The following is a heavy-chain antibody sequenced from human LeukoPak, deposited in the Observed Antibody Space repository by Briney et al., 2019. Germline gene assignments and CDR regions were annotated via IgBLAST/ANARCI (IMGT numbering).Heavy chain of an antibody. D-gene: IGHD6-13*01. CDR2: INHSGST. CDR3: ARAGYSSTLDAFDI. CDR1: GGSFSGYY. J-gene: IGHJ3*02. V-gene: IGHV4-34*01. Sequence: SETLSLTCAVYGGSFSGYYWSWIRHPPGKGLEWIGEINHSGSTNYNPSLKSRVTISVDTSKNQFSLKLSSVTAADTAVYYCARAGYSSTLDAFDIWGQGTMVTVSS.